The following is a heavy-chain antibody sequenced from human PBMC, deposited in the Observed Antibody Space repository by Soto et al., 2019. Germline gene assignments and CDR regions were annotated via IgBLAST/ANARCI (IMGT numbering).Heavy chain of an antibody. J-gene: IGHJ4*02. V-gene: IGHV4-31*03. CDR2: IYYIGST. D-gene: IGHD6-19*01. CDR1: GGSISSGGYY. CDR3: ARFIAVAGTHGGPFDY. Sequence: QVQLQESGPGLVKPSQTLSLTCTVSGGSISSGGYYWSWIRQHPGKGLEWIGYIYYIGSTYYNPSLKSRVTISGDTSKNQFSLKLSSVTAADTAVYYCARFIAVAGTHGGPFDYWGQGTLVTVSS.